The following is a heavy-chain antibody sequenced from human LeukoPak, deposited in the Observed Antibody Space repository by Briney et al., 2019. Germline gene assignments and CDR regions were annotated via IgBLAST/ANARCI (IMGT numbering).Heavy chain of an antibody. Sequence: SETLSLTCTVSGGSISSHYWSWIRQPPGKGLEWIGYIYYSGSTNYNPSLKSRVTISVDTSKNQFSLKLSSVTAADTAVYYCARALLSHYDFWSGYYVIGWFDPWGHGTLVTVSS. J-gene: IGHJ5*02. CDR1: GGSISSHY. D-gene: IGHD3-3*01. CDR2: IYYSGST. V-gene: IGHV4-59*11. CDR3: ARALLSHYDFWSGYYVIGWFDP.